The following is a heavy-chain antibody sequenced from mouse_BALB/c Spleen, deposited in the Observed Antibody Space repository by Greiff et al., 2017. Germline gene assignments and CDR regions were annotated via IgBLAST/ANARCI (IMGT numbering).Heavy chain of an antibody. CDR2: ISYSGST. J-gene: IGHJ4*01. Sequence: EVKLMESGPGLVKPSQSLSLTCTVTGYSITSDYAWNWIRQFPGNKLEWMGYISYSGSTSYNPSLKSRISITRDTSKNPFFLQLNSVTTEDTATYYGARVGYYGGYYAMDYWGQGTSVTVSS. D-gene: IGHD1-1*01. CDR1: GYSITSDYA. V-gene: IGHV3-2*02. CDR3: ARVGYYGGYYAMDY.